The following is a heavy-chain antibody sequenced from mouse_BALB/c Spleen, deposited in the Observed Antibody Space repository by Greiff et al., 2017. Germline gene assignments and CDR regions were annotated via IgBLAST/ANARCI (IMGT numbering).Heavy chain of an antibody. Sequence: QVQLQQSGPGLVAPSQSLSITCTVSGFSLTDYGVSWIRQPPGKGLEWLGVIWGGGSTYYNSALKSRLSISKDNSKSQVFLKMNSLQTDDTAMYYCAKHWDPIYYGNYGFAYWGQGTLVTVSA. CDR3: AKHWDPIYYGNYGFAY. V-gene: IGHV2-6-5*01. CDR2: IWGGGST. J-gene: IGHJ3*01. CDR1: GFSLTDYG. D-gene: IGHD2-1*01.